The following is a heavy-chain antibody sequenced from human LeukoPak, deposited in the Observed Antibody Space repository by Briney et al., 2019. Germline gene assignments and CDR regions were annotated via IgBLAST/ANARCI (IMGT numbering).Heavy chain of an antibody. CDR2: MNPNSGNT. D-gene: IGHD3-3*01. CDR3: ARTGPDYDFWSGYPNFDY. J-gene: IGHJ4*02. V-gene: IGHV1-8*03. Sequence: ASVKVSCKASGYTFTSYDINWVRQATGQGLEWMGWMNPNSGNTGYAQKFQGRVTITRNTSISTAYMELSSLRSEDTAVYYCARTGPDYDFWSGYPNFDYWGQGTPVTVSS. CDR1: GYTFTSYD.